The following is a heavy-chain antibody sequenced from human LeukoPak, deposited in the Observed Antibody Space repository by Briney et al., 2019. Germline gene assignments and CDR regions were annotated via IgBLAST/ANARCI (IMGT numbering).Heavy chain of an antibody. Sequence: SETLSLTCTVSGGSISSYYWSWIRQPPGKGLEWIGYIYYSGSTNYNPPLKSRVTISVDTSKNQFSLKLSSVTAADTAVYYCARGLSLYYFDYWGQGTLVTVSS. CDR2: IYYSGST. CDR1: GGSISSYY. J-gene: IGHJ4*02. V-gene: IGHV4-59*01. CDR3: ARGLSLYYFDY.